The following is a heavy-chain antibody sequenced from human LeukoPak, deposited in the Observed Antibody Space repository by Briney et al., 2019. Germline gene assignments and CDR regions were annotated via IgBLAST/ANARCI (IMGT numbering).Heavy chain of an antibody. CDR3: ARDNSRDPVVPLGPSIWFDP. V-gene: IGHV4-39*07. CDR1: GGSISSSSYY. CDR2: IYYSGST. J-gene: IGHJ5*02. Sequence: SETLSLTCTVSGGSISSSSYYWGWIRQPPGKGLEWIGSIYYSGSTYYNPSLKSRVTISVDTSKNQFSLKLSSVTAADTAVYYCARDNSRDPVVPLGPSIWFDPWGQGTLVTVSS. D-gene: IGHD4-23*01.